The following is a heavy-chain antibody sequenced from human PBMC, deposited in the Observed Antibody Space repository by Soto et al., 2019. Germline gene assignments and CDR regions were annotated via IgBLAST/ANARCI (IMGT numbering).Heavy chain of an antibody. CDR2: IFYRGST. D-gene: IGHD3-16*01. Sequence: PSETLSLTCTVSGGSISSSTYYWGWIRQPPGKGLEWIGSIFYRGSTYYNVSLKSRVTISVDTSKNQFSLKLSSVTAADTAVYYCALRLGDPGRLSFDYWGQGTLGTGSS. V-gene: IGHV4-39*07. CDR1: GGSISSSTYY. J-gene: IGHJ4*02. CDR3: ALRLGDPGRLSFDY.